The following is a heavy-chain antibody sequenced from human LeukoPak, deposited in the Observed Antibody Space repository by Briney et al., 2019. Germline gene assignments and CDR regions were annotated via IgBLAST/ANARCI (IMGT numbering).Heavy chain of an antibody. J-gene: IGHJ4*02. Sequence: PGGSPRLSCAASGFTFSSYEMNWVRQAPGEGLEWVLYISSSGSTIYYADSVKGRFTISRDNAKNSLYLQMNSLRAEDTAVYYCARGRNYGSDYWGQGTLVTVSS. CDR1: GFTFSSYE. V-gene: IGHV3-48*03. CDR2: ISSSGSTI. D-gene: IGHD4-17*01. CDR3: ARGRNYGSDY.